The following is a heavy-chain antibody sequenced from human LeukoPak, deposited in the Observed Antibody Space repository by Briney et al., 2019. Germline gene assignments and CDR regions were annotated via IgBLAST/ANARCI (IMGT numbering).Heavy chain of an antibody. CDR2: ISVYNGNT. CDR3: ATVSGSYYFDY. D-gene: IGHD1-26*01. V-gene: IGHV1-18*04. Sequence: ASEKVSCKASGYTFTSYGITWVRQAPGQGLEWMGWISVYNGNTNYAQKLQGRVTMTTDTSTSTAYMELRSLRSDDTAVYYCATVSGSYYFDYWGQGTLVTVSS. J-gene: IGHJ4*02. CDR1: GYTFTSYG.